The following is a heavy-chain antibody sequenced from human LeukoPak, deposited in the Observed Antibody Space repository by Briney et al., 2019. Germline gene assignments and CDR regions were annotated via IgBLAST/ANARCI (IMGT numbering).Heavy chain of an antibody. J-gene: IGHJ4*02. Sequence: TGGSLRLSCAASGFTVSSYAMSWVRQTPGKGLEWVSAISGSGGSTYYADSVKGRFTISKNTLYLQMNSLRAEDTAVYYCAKSPIPRVATIYDYDSSGYPSLYYFDYWGQGTLVTVSS. D-gene: IGHD3-22*01. CDR1: GFTVSSYA. CDR3: AKSPIPRVATIYDYDSSGYPSLYYFDY. CDR2: ISGSGGST. V-gene: IGHV3-23*01.